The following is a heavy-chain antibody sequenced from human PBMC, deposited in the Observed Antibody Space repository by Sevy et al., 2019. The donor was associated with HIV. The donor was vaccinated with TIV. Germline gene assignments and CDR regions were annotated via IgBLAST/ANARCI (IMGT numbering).Heavy chain of an antibody. D-gene: IGHD1-26*01. Sequence: SETLSLTCTVSGGSITSLYWNWIRQPPGKGLEWIANIYYNGHINHNPSLKSRVTLSLDTSKNQFSLGLSSVTAADTAMYYCAGENAWGRGYSWGQGTLVTVSS. V-gene: IGHV4-59*08. CDR1: GGSITSLY. CDR3: AGENAWGRGYS. CDR2: IYYNGHI. J-gene: IGHJ4*02.